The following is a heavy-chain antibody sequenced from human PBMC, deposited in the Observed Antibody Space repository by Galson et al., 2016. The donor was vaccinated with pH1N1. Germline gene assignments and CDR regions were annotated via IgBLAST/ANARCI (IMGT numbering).Heavy chain of an antibody. CDR2: IYYSGST. J-gene: IGHJ4*02. Sequence: TLSLTCIVSGASVSSGEYYWSWIRQPPGKGLEWIGYIYYSGSTYYNPSLKSQVTISLDTSKNQFSLKLSSVTAADTAVYYCARGRAYSGSFLFDYWGQGTLVTVSS. CDR1: GASVSSGEYY. CDR3: ARGRAYSGSFLFDY. D-gene: IGHD1-26*01. V-gene: IGHV4-30-4*01.